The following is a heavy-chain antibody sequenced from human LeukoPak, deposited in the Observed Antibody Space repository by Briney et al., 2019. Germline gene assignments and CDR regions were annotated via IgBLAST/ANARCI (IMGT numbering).Heavy chain of an antibody. Sequence: PSETLSLTCTVSGGSISSSSYYWSWIRQPAGKGLEWIGRIYTSGSTNYNPSLKSRVTISVDTSKNQFSLKLSSVTAADTAVYYCARDYYDSSGYYHFGYYGMDVWGQGTTVTVSS. J-gene: IGHJ6*02. V-gene: IGHV4-61*02. CDR2: IYTSGST. CDR3: ARDYYDSSGYYHFGYYGMDV. D-gene: IGHD3-22*01. CDR1: GGSISSSSYY.